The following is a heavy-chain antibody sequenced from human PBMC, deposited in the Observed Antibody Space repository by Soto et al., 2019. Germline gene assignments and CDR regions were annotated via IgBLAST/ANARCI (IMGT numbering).Heavy chain of an antibody. CDR2: FDPEDGET. CDR3: ATDRLELRPGAFDI. J-gene: IGHJ3*02. D-gene: IGHD1-7*01. V-gene: IGHV1-24*01. Sequence: ASVKVSCKVSGYTLTELSIHWVRQAPGKGLEWMGGFDPEDGETIYAQKFQGRVTMTEDTSTDTAYMELSSLRSEDTAVYYCATDRLELRPGAFDIWGQGTMVTVSS. CDR1: GYTLTELS.